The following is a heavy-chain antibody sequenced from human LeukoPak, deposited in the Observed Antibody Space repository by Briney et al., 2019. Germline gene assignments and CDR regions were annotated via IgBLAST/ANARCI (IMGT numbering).Heavy chain of an antibody. CDR1: GFTFSGSA. Sequence: GGSLRLSCAASGFTFSGSAMHWVRQASGKGLEWVGRIRSKANSYATAYAASVKGRFTISRDDSKNTAYLQMNSLKTEDTAVYYCTRPLDYSNSPEDYYYYMDVWGKGTTVTVSS. CDR3: TRPLDYSNSPEDYYYYMDV. J-gene: IGHJ6*03. D-gene: IGHD4-11*01. CDR2: IRSKANSYAT. V-gene: IGHV3-73*01.